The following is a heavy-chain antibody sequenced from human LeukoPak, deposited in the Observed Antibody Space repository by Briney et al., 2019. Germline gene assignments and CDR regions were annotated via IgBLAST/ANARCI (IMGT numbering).Heavy chain of an antibody. V-gene: IGHV3-48*03. CDR2: ITNRGSGSTI. CDR3: AREHSSSGWGYFDY. J-gene: IGHJ4*02. Sequence: GGSLRLSCAASGFTFSSYEMNWVRQAPGKGLEWVSYITNRGSGSTIYYAGSVKGRFTVSRDDAKNSLYLQMNSLRGEDTAVYYCAREHSSSGWGYFDYWGQGALVTVSS. D-gene: IGHD6-25*01. CDR1: GFTFSSYE.